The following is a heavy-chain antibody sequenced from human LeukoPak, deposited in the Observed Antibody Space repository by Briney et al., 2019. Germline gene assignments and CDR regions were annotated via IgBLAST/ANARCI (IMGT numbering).Heavy chain of an antibody. CDR1: GYTFTSYG. CDR3: ARVDCSSTSCHSKYFQH. Sequence: ASVKVSCKASGYTFTSYGISWVRQAPGQGLEWMGWISAYNGNTNYAQKLQGRVTMTTDTSTRTAYIELRSLRADDTAVYYCARVDCSSTSCHSKYFQHWGQGTLVTVSS. D-gene: IGHD2-2*01. J-gene: IGHJ1*01. V-gene: IGHV1-18*01. CDR2: ISAYNGNT.